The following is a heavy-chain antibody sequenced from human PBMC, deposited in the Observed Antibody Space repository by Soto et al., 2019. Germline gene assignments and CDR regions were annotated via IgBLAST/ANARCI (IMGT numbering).Heavy chain of an antibody. J-gene: IGHJ6*02. Sequence: GGSLRLSCAASGFTFSSYAMHWVRQAPGKGLEWVAVISYDGSNKYYADSVKGRFTISRDNSKNTLYLQMNSLRAEDTAVYYCARDIVVVVAATTFNYYGMDVWGQGTTVTVSS. CDR3: ARDIVVVVAATTFNYYGMDV. V-gene: IGHV3-30-3*01. CDR2: ISYDGSNK. CDR1: GFTFSSYA. D-gene: IGHD2-15*01.